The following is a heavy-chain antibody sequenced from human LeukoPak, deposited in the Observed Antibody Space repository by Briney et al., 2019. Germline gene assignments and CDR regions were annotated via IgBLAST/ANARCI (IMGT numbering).Heavy chain of an antibody. CDR3: ARMYSGYDFTDY. CDR1: GGSISSSNW. D-gene: IGHD5-12*01. CDR2: IYHSGST. J-gene: IGHJ4*02. V-gene: IGHV4-4*02. Sequence: PSETLSLTCAVSGGSISSSNWWSWVRQPPGKGLEWIGEIYHSGSTNYNPSLKSRVTISVDTSKNQFSLKLSSVTAADTAVYYCARMYSGYDFTDYWGQGTLVTVSS.